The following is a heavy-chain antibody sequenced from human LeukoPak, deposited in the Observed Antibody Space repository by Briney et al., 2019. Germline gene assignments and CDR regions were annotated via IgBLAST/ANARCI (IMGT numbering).Heavy chain of an antibody. D-gene: IGHD3-3*01. Sequence: GGSLRLSCSASGFSFSTFSMHWVRQPPGKGLEHVSGISSYGGGTRYADSVRGRFIISRDNSKNTLYLQMNSLRAEDTAVYYCAKDFWSGYYPNYWGQGTLVTVSS. V-gene: IGHV3-64*04. CDR3: AKDFWSGYYPNY. CDR1: GFSFSTFS. CDR2: ISSYGGGT. J-gene: IGHJ4*02.